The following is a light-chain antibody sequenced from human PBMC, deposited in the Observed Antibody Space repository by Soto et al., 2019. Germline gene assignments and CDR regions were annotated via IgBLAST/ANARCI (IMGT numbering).Light chain of an antibody. CDR3: QQYNSYSTWT. J-gene: IGKJ2*01. Sequence: DIQITQSPASVSSSVLDRVTITCRASQSISSWLAWYQQKPGKAPKLLIYKASSLESGVPSRFSGSGSGTEFTLTISSLQPDDFATYYCQQYNSYSTWTFGQGTKVDIK. CDR2: KAS. V-gene: IGKV1-5*03. CDR1: QSISSW.